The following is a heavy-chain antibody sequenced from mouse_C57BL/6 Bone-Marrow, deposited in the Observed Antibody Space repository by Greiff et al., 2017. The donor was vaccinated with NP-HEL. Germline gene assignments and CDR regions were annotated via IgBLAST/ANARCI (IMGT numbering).Heavy chain of an antibody. CDR3: ARGNYYGTFYAMDY. Sequence: EVQLVESGGGLVKPGGSLKLSCAASGFTFSDYGMHWVRQAPEKGLEWVAYISSGSSTIYYADTVKGRFTISRDNAKNTLFLQMTSLRSEDTAMYYCARGNYYGTFYAMDYWGQGTSVTVSS. J-gene: IGHJ4*01. CDR2: ISSGSSTI. V-gene: IGHV5-17*01. CDR1: GFTFSDYG. D-gene: IGHD1-1*01.